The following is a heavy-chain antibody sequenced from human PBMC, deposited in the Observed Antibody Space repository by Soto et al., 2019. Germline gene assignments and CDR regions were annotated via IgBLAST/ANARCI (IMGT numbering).Heavy chain of an antibody. D-gene: IGHD3-22*01. CDR1: GFTFSNYA. CDR3: AKSRYADSSGDYYHF. J-gene: IGHJ4*02. V-gene: IGHV3-23*01. CDR2: IGGRGTSS. Sequence: LRLSCAASGFTFSNYAMSWVRQARGKVLEWVSGIGGRGTSSYYADSVKGRFAISRDNSYNTLFLQLHSLRAEDTAVYYCAKSRYADSSGDYYHFWGQATRVTVSS.